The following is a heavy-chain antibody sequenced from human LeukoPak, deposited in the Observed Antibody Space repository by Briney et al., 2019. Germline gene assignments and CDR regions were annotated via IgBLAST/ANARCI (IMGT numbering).Heavy chain of an antibody. D-gene: IGHD3-3*01. V-gene: IGHV2-70*20. CDR2: SDWDDDK. J-gene: IGHJ6*03. CDR1: GVSRRTSGMC. CDR3: ARIRDFWSGSAWDYMDV. Sequence: SGPTLINPTQTRTLTCTFSGVSRRTSGMCVGGVRQPPGKALGWLAHSDWDDDKYYSTSLKTRLTISKDTSKNQVVLTMTNMDPVDTATYYCARIRDFWSGSAWDYMDVWGKGPRSPSP.